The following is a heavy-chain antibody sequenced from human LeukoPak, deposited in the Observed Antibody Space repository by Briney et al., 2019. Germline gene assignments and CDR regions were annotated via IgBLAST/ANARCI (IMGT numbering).Heavy chain of an antibody. CDR1: GFTFSSYW. CDR3: AKDIYCSSTSCNFDY. Sequence: GGSLRLSCAASGFTFSSYWMSWVRQAPGKGLEWVANIKQDGSEKYYVDSVKGRFTIPRDNSKNTLYLQMNSLRAEDTAVYYCAKDIYCSSTSCNFDYWGQGTLVTVSS. CDR2: IKQDGSEK. V-gene: IGHV3-7*03. J-gene: IGHJ4*02. D-gene: IGHD2-2*01.